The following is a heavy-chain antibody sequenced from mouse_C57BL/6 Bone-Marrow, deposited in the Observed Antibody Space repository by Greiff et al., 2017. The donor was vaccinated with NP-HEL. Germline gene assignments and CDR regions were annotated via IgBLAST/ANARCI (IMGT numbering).Heavy chain of an antibody. J-gene: IGHJ1*03. CDR1: GYSITSGYY. CDR3: AREGDYGSSYVYWYFDV. D-gene: IGHD1-1*01. V-gene: IGHV3-6*01. CDR2: ISYDGSN. Sequence: EVKLVESGPGLVKPSQSLSLTCSVTGYSITSGYYWNWIRQFPGNKLEWMGYISYDGSNNYNPSLKNRISITRDTSKNQFFLKLNSVTTEDTATYYCAREGDYGSSYVYWYFDVWGTGTTVTVSS.